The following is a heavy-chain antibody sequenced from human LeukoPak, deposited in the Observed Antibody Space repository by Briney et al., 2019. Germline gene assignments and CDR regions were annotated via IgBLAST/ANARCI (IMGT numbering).Heavy chain of an antibody. CDR1: GYTFTGYY. CDR2: INLNSGGT. CDR3: ARDCGGECYDPAFDI. V-gene: IGHV1-2*04. D-gene: IGHD2-21*01. Sequence: ASVKVSCKASGYTFTGYYMHWVRQAPGQGLEWMGWINLNSGGTNYAQKFQGWVTMTRDTSISTAYMELSRLRSDDTAVYYCARDCGGECYDPAFDIWGQGTMVTVSS. J-gene: IGHJ3*02.